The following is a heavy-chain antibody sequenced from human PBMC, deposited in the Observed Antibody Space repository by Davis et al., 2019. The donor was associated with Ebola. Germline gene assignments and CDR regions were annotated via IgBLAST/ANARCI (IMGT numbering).Heavy chain of an antibody. V-gene: IGHV5-51*01. CDR2: IFSGDSDT. J-gene: IGHJ4*02. Sequence: GGSLRLSCKGSGYSFTTYWIAWVRQMPGKGLEWMGVIFSGDSDTRYRPPFEGQVTISADESFSTAYLQWSSLKASDTAMYYCARGTSLARNFDYWGQGTLVTVSS. CDR3: ARGTSLARNFDY. D-gene: IGHD3-3*02. CDR1: GYSFTTYW.